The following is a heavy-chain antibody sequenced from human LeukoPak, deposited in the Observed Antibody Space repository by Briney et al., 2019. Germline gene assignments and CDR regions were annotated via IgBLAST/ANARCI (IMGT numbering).Heavy chain of an antibody. J-gene: IGHJ5*02. Sequence: ASVKVSCRASGYTFTSYDINWVRQATGQGLEWMGWMNPNSGNTGYAQKFQGRVTMTRNTSISTAYMELSSLRSEDTAVYYCARDGSSGWYDGHWFDPWGQGTLVTVSS. D-gene: IGHD6-19*01. CDR2: MNPNSGNT. CDR3: ARDGSSGWYDGHWFDP. CDR1: GYTFTSYD. V-gene: IGHV1-8*01.